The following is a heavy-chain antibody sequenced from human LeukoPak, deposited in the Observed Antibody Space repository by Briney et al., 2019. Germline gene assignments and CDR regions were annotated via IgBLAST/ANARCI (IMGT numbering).Heavy chain of an antibody. D-gene: IGHD6-13*01. CDR3: ARGGYSSSPGVLQEKTHWFDP. CDR1: GGSISSYY. J-gene: IGHJ5*02. CDR2: IYYSGST. V-gene: IGHV4-59*01. Sequence: PSETLSLTCTVSGGSISSYYWSWIRQPPGKGLEWIGYIYYSGSTNYNPSLKSRVTISVDTSKNQFSLKLSSVTAADTAVYYCARGGYSSSPGVLQEKTHWFDPWGQGTLVTVSS.